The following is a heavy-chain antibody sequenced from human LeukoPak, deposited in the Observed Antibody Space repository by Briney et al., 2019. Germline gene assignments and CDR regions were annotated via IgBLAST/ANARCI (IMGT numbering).Heavy chain of an antibody. V-gene: IGHV1-69*04. CDR1: GGTFSSYA. CDR2: IIPILGIA. Sequence: SVKVSCKASGGTFSSYAISWVRQAPGQGLEWMGRIIPILGIANYAQKFQGRVTITADKSTSTAYMELSSLRSEDTTVYYCARAGGLGDGYNYDYWGQGTLVTVSS. CDR3: ARAGGLGDGYNYDY. J-gene: IGHJ4*02. D-gene: IGHD5-24*01.